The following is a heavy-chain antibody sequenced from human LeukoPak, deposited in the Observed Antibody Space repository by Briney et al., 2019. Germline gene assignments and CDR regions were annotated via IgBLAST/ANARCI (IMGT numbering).Heavy chain of an antibody. CDR3: AKSPGIMVRGAITPFDY. J-gene: IGHJ4*02. Sequence: PGGSLRLSCAASGFTFTNYAMSWVRQAPGKGLEWVSSISGSGGSTYYTDSVKGQFTISRDNSKNTLYLQMNFLRVEDTAVYYCAKSPGIMVRGAITPFDYWGQGTRVTVSS. D-gene: IGHD3-10*01. CDR1: GFTFTNYA. V-gene: IGHV3-23*01. CDR2: ISGSGGST.